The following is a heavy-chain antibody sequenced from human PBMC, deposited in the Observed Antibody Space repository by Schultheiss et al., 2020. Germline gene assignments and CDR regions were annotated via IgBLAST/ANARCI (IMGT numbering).Heavy chain of an antibody. CDR1: GYTFTGYY. D-gene: IGHD2-2*02. CDR3: ARARDDCSSTSCYTDIVATPFDY. V-gene: IGHV1-2*04. J-gene: IGHJ4*02. Sequence: GESLKISCKASGYTFTGYYMHWVRQAPGQGLEWMGWINPNSGGTNYAQKFQGWVTMTRDTSISTAYMELSRLRSDDTAVYYCARARDDCSSTSCYTDIVATPFDYWGQGTLVTVSS. CDR2: INPNSGGT.